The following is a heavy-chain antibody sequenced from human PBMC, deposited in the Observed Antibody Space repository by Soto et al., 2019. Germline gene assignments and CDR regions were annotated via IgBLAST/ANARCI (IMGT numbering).Heavy chain of an antibody. CDR3: ARVVQGAEAWFGP. CDR2: ISLYSDGT. D-gene: IGHD2-2*01. V-gene: IGHV1-18*01. J-gene: IGHJ5*02. Sequence: GASVKVSCKTSGYTFSNYGIAWVRQAPGQPLEWLGWISLYSDGTNYAQKFQGRVSMTTDTSTTTAYMELRSLRSDDTAVYYCARVVQGAEAWFGPWGQGTLVTVSS. CDR1: GYTFSNYG.